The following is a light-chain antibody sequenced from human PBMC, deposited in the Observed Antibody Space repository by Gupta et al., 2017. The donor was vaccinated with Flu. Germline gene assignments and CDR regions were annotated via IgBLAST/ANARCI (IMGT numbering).Light chain of an antibody. CDR1: KIGSKN. CDR3: QVGDRSSDHEV. CDR2: DER. Sequence: GMTTSITGGGNKIGSKNVNWYQQKPGQAPMLLIYDERNRPSGVPERFSGSNSGTTATLTISRVEGGDEADYYCQVGDRSSDHEVFGAGTKVTVL. J-gene: IGLJ1*01. V-gene: IGLV3-21*03.